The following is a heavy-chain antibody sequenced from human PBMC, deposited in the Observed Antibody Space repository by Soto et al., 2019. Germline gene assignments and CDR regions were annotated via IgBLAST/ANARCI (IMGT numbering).Heavy chain of an antibody. J-gene: IGHJ4*02. CDR3: ARDHNDYGDYYFDY. CDR2: IIPILGIA. Sequence: PVKVSCEASRGTFSSYIISWVRQAPGQGLEWMGRIIPILGIANYAQKFQGRVTITADKSTSTAYMELSSLRSEDTAVYYCARDHNDYGDYYFDYWGQGTLVTVSS. D-gene: IGHD4-17*01. V-gene: IGHV1-69*04. CDR1: RGTFSSYI.